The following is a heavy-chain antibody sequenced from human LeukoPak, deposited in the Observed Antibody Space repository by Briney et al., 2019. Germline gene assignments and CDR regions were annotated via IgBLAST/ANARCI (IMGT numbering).Heavy chain of an antibody. V-gene: IGHV1-18*01. Sequence: ASVKVSCKASGYTFTSYGISWVRQAPGQGLEWMGWISAYNGNTNYAQKLQGRVTMTTDTSTSTAYMELRSLRSDDTAVYYCARDQHVWGSYRTFDYWGQGTPVTVSS. D-gene: IGHD3-16*02. J-gene: IGHJ4*02. CDR2: ISAYNGNT. CDR1: GYTFTSYG. CDR3: ARDQHVWGSYRTFDY.